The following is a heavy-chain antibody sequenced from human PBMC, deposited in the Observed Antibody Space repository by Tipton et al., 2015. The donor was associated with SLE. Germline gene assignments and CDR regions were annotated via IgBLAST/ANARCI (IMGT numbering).Heavy chain of an antibody. CDR3: TRGGRGDDANPFDP. Sequence: TLSLTCAVYRGSFSGYYWSWIRRPPGKGQEWIGETTHSGKTNYNPSLKSRVTISADTSKNQFSLKLTSVTVADTAVYYCTRGGRGDDANPFDPWGQGTLVTVSS. J-gene: IGHJ5*02. D-gene: IGHD4/OR15-4a*01. CDR1: RGSFSGYY. CDR2: TTHSGKT. V-gene: IGHV4-34*01.